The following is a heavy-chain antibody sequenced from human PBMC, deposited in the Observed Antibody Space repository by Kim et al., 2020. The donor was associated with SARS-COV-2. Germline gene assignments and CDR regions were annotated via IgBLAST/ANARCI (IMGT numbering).Heavy chain of an antibody. V-gene: IGHV3-21*01. CDR2: ISSRSTYI. CDR3: ARDTRNYDILTGYYNSRYFDY. D-gene: IGHD3-9*01. J-gene: IGHJ4*02. CDR1: GFTFSRYS. Sequence: GGSLRLSCAASGFTFSRYSMDWVRQAPGKGLEWVSSISSRSTYIYYADSVKGRFTISRDNAKNSLYLQMNSLRAEDTAVYYCARDTRNYDILTGYYNSRYFDYWGQGTLVTVSS.